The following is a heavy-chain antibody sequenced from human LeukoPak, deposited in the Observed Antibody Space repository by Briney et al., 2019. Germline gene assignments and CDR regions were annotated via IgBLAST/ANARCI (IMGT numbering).Heavy chain of an antibody. V-gene: IGHV4-34*01. CDR1: GGSFSGYY. CDR3: ARDLGNYYGSGTVGY. J-gene: IGHJ4*02. CDR2: INHSGST. Sequence: KPSETLSLTCAVYGGSFSGYYWSWIRQPPGKGLEWIGEINHSGSTNYSPSLKSRVTISVDTSKNQFSLKLSSVTAADTAVYYCARDLGNYYGSGTVGYWGQGTLVTVSS. D-gene: IGHD3-10*01.